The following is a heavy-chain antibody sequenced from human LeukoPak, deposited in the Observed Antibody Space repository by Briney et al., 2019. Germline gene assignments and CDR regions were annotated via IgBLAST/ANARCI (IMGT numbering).Heavy chain of an antibody. D-gene: IGHD6-13*01. CDR2: IYYSGST. V-gene: IGHV4-59*08. CDR3: ARLNIPNSSSWYLYHYYYYGMDV. CDR1: GGSISSYY. Sequence: SETLSLTCTVSGGSISSYYWSWIRQPPGKGLEWIGYIYYSGSTNYNPSLKSRVTISVDTSKNQFSLKLSSVTAADTAVYYCARLNIPNSSSWYLYHYYYYGMDVWGQGTTVTVSS. J-gene: IGHJ6*02.